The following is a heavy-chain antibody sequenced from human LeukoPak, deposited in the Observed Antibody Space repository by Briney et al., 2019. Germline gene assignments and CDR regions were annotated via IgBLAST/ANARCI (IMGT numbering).Heavy chain of an antibody. CDR2: IVVGSGNT. V-gene: IGHV1-58*02. J-gene: IGHJ4*02. Sequence: SVKVSCKASGFTFTSSAMQWVRQARGPRLEWIGWIVVGSGNTNYAQKFQERVTITRDMSTSTAYMELSSLRSEDTAVYYCAADQHYYDSSGYYRYYFDYWGQGTLVTVSS. CDR1: GFTFTSSA. CDR3: AADQHYYDSSGYYRYYFDY. D-gene: IGHD3-22*01.